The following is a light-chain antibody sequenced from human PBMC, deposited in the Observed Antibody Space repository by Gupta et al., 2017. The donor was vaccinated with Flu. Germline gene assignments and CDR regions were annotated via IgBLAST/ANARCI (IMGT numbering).Light chain of an antibody. Sequence: EIVLTQSPATLSLSPGERATLSCRASQSVANYLYWYQQKPGQAPKRLIHDTINRPQAGPDRCSGSGVATDVNLTISTREPEDVAVYYCQHRTRCHFLFTFGHGTKVDNK. CDR2: DTI. V-gene: IGKV3-11*01. CDR3: QHRTRCHFLFT. J-gene: IGKJ3*01. CDR1: QSVANY.